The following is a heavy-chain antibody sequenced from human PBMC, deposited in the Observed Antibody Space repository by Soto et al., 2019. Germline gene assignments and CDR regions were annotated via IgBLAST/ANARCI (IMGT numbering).Heavy chain of an antibody. CDR1: GFTFSNAW. J-gene: IGHJ4*02. D-gene: IGHD1-7*01. CDR3: PTGTGTVVD. CDR2: IKSRTDGETT. Sequence: EVQLVESGGGLVKPGGSLRLSCAASGFTFSNAWMNWVRQAPGKGLEWVGRIKSRTDGETTDYVAPVKGRFSISRDDSKNTVYLQMNSLKTEDTAVYYCPTGTGTVVDWGQGTLVTVSS. V-gene: IGHV3-15*07.